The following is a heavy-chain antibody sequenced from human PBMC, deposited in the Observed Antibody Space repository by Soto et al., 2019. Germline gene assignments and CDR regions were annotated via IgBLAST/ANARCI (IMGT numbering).Heavy chain of an antibody. CDR3: ARGSDIVVVPADRFDP. V-gene: IGHV3-7*03. J-gene: IGHJ5*02. CDR2: IKQDGSEK. Sequence: GGSLRLSCAASGFTFSSYWMSWVRRAPGKGLEWVANIKQDGSEKYYVDSVKGRFTISRDNAKNSLYLQMNSLRAEDTAVYSCARGSDIVVVPADRFDPWGQGTLVTVSS. D-gene: IGHD2-2*01. CDR1: GFTFSSYW.